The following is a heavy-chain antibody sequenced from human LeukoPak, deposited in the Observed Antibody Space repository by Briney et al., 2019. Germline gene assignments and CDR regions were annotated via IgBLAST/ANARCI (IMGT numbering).Heavy chain of an antibody. CDR3: ARPRITVFGVVPWAFDV. V-gene: IGHV3-48*03. CDR1: GFTFSSYE. Sequence: PGGSLRLSCAASGFTFSSYEMNWVRQAPGKGLEWISYITNSGNTIYYADSVKGRFTISRDDAKNSLYLQMNSLRAEDTAVYYCARPRITVFGVVPWAFDVWARGQWSPSLQ. J-gene: IGHJ3*01. D-gene: IGHD3-3*01. CDR2: ITNSGNTI.